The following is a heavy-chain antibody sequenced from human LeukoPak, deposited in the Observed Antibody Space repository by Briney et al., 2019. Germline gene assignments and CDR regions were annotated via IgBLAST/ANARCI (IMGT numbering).Heavy chain of an antibody. Sequence: SVKVSCKASGGTFSSYAISWVRQAPGQGLEWMGGIIPIFGTANYAQKFQGRATITADESTSTAYMELSSLRSEDTAVYYCARDGVAAAGPFDYWGQGTLVTVSS. CDR3: ARDGVAAAGPFDY. J-gene: IGHJ4*02. D-gene: IGHD6-13*01. CDR2: IIPIFGTA. CDR1: GGTFSSYA. V-gene: IGHV1-69*01.